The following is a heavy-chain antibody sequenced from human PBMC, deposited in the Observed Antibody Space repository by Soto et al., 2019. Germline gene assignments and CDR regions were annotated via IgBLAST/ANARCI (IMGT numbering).Heavy chain of an antibody. Sequence: LRLSCAASGFNFSSYVMHWVRQAPGKGLEWVAVIWYDGSNKYYADSVKGRVTISVDTSKNQFSLKLSSVTAADTAVYYCARDHPYDYSNSLRMGYYGMDVWGQGTTVTVSS. V-gene: IGHV3-33*01. J-gene: IGHJ6*02. D-gene: IGHD4-4*01. CDR2: IWYDGSNK. CDR1: GFNFSSYV. CDR3: ARDHPYDYSNSLRMGYYGMDV.